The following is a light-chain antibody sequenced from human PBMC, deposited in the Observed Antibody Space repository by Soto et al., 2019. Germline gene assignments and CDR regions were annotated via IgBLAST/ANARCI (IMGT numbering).Light chain of an antibody. CDR2: SNN. Sequence: QSVLTQPPSASGTPGQRVTISCSGSSSNIGSNTVNWYQQLPGPAPKLLIYSNNQRPAGVPDRFSGSKSGTSASLAISGLQSEDEADYYCAAWDDSLNGPLFGGGTQLTVL. CDR1: SSNIGSNT. V-gene: IGLV1-44*01. CDR3: AAWDDSLNGPL. J-gene: IGLJ7*01.